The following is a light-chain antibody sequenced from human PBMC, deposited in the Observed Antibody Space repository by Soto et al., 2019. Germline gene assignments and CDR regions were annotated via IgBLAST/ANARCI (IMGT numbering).Light chain of an antibody. Sequence: EIVLTQSPATLSVSPGERATLSCRASQSVSSNLAWYQVKPGQAPRLLFYGASSRATGIPDRFIGSGSGTDFTLTITGLEPEEFAVDYCQQFHISRTFGQWTKVDIK. CDR1: QSVSSN. J-gene: IGKJ1*01. V-gene: IGKV3-20*01. CDR2: GAS. CDR3: QQFHISRT.